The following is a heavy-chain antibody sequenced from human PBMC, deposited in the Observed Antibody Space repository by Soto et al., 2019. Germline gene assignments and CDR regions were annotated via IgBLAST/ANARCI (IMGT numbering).Heavy chain of an antibody. CDR1: GGTFSSYA. CDR3: ARAQIQLWPTEGYYFDY. D-gene: IGHD5-18*01. V-gene: IGHV1-69*13. CDR2: IIPIFGTA. Sequence: ASVKVSCKASGGTFSSYAISWVRKAPGQGLEWMGGIIPIFGTANYAQKFQGRVTITADESTSTAYMELSSLRSEDTAVYYCARAQIQLWPTEGYYFDYWGQGTLVTVSS. J-gene: IGHJ4*02.